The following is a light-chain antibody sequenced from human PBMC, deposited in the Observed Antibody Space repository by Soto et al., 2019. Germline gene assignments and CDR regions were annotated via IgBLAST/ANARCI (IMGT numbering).Light chain of an antibody. V-gene: IGKV3-11*01. J-gene: IGKJ4*01. CDR2: DAS. CDR3: QQRNGWPLT. Sequence: DIVLTQSPGTLSLSPGDTASLSCRASQNVYTFLAWYQQKPGQSPRLLVYDASNRAKGIPARFTGTGSGTDFTLTISNLAPEDFAVYYCQQRNGWPLTFGAGTRVEI. CDR1: QNVYTF.